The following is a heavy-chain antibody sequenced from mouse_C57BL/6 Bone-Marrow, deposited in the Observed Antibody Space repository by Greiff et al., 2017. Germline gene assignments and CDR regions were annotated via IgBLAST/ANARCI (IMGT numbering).Heavy chain of an antibody. Sequence: EVQLQQSGAELVRPGASVKLSCTASGFNIKDDYMHWVKQRPEQGLEWIGWIDPENGDTEYASKFPGTATITADTSSNTAYLQLSSLTSEDTAVYYCTTEGVTTVVDYWGQGTTLTVSS. D-gene: IGHD1-1*01. J-gene: IGHJ2*01. CDR1: GFNIKDDY. V-gene: IGHV14-4*01. CDR2: IDPENGDT. CDR3: TTEGVTTVVDY.